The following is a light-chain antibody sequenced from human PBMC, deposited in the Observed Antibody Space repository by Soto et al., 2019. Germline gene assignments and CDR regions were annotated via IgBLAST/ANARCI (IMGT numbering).Light chain of an antibody. Sequence: QSVLTPPASVSGSPGQSITISCTGTSSDVGGYNYVSWYQQHPGKAPKLMIYDVSNRPSGVSNRFSGSKSGNTASLTISGLQAEDEADYYCTSYTGSSTHVFGTGTKVTVL. J-gene: IGLJ1*01. CDR2: DVS. V-gene: IGLV2-14*01. CDR3: TSYTGSSTHV. CDR1: SSDVGGYNY.